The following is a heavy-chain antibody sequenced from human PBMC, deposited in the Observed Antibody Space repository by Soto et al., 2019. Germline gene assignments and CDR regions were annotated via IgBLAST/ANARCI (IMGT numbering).Heavy chain of an antibody. Sequence: HPXGSLLRSGAASGSSFSDFGMTWVRQAPGKGLEWVSTIRREGTNTHYADSVKGRFTISRDNSKDTLYLEMNSLRAEDTAIYFCAKDPSTGSADFWGQGTLVTVSS. J-gene: IGHJ4*02. V-gene: IGHV3-23*01. CDR2: IRREGTNT. D-gene: IGHD3-9*01. CDR1: GSSFSDFG. CDR3: AKDPSTGSADF.